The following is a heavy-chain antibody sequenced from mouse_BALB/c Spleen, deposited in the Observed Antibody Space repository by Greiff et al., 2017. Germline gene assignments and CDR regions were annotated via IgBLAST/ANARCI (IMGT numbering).Heavy chain of an antibody. V-gene: IGHV1S137*01. Sequence: VQLQQSGAELVRPGVSVKISCKGSGYTFTDYAMHWVKQSHAKSLEWIGVISTYYGDASYNQKFKGKATMTVDKSSSTAYMELARLTSEDSAIYYCARDGNYDYVDYWGQGTTLTVSS. CDR3: ARDGNYDYVDY. J-gene: IGHJ2*01. CDR2: ISTYYGDA. D-gene: IGHD2-1*01. CDR1: GYTFTDYA.